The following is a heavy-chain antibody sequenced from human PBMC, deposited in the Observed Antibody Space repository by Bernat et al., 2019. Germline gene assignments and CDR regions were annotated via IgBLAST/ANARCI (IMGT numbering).Heavy chain of an antibody. CDR2: ISYDGSNK. V-gene: IGHV3-30*18. CDR3: ANQNYDYVWGSRPSRGEDY. J-gene: IGHJ4*02. CDR1: GFTFSSYG. Sequence: QVQLVESGGGVVQPGRSLRLSCAASGFTFSSYGMHWVRQAPGKGLEWVAVISYDGSNKYYADSVKGRFTISRDNSKNTLYLQMNSLRAEDTAVYYCANQNYDYVWGSRPSRGEDYWGQGTLVTVSS. D-gene: IGHD3-16*01.